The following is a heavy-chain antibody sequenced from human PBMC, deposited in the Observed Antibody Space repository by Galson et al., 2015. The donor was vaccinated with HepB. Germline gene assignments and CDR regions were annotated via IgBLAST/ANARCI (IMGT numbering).Heavy chain of an antibody. Sequence: SVKVSCKASGGTFSSYAISWVRRAPGQGLEWMGRIIPILGIANYAQKFQGRVTITADKSTSSAYMELSSLRSEDTAVYYCARDCCGGDCYPATWGAFDLWAQGTLVTVSP. CDR2: IIPILGIA. D-gene: IGHD2-21*02. CDR3: ARDCCGGDCYPATWGAFDL. V-gene: IGHV1-69*04. J-gene: IGHJ3*01. CDR1: GGTFSSYA.